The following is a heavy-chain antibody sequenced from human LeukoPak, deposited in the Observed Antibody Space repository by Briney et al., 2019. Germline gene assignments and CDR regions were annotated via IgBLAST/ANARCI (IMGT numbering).Heavy chain of an antibody. D-gene: IGHD2-15*01. Sequence: PGGSLRLSCADSGFTFSRYWMHWVRQTPGKGLVWVPCISADGSVTRYADSAKGRFTISRDNTKSTLYLQMHSLRAEDTAVYYCATAGGDGSRMGFDPWGQGTLVTVSS. V-gene: IGHV3-74*01. J-gene: IGHJ5*02. CDR2: ISADGSVT. CDR1: GFTFSRYW. CDR3: ATAGGDGSRMGFDP.